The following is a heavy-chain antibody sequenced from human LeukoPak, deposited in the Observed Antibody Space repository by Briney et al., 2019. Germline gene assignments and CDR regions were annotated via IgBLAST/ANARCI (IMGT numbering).Heavy chain of an antibody. CDR2: IYTGDSDT. J-gene: IGHJ4*02. CDR1: GYSFTNYW. CDR3: ARHAGSGRKDGYNR. D-gene: IGHD5-24*01. Sequence: GESLKISCEGSGYSFTNYWIAWVRQLPGKGLEWMGIIYTGDSDTRYSPSFQGQVTISADKSINTAYLQLSSLKASDTAMYYCARHAGSGRKDGYNRWGQGTLVTVSS. V-gene: IGHV5-51*01.